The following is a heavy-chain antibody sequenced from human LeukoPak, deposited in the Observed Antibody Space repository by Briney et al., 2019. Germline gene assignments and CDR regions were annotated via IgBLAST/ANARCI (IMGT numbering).Heavy chain of an antibody. CDR1: GGSISSYY. CDR2: IYTSGST. J-gene: IGHJ3*02. D-gene: IGHD2-21*02. V-gene: IGHV4-4*09. CDR3: ARHDRTAYCGGDCYFAFDI. Sequence: SETLSLTCTVSGGSISSYYWSWIRQPPGKGLEWIGYIYTSGSTNYNPSLKSRVTISVDTSKNQFSLKLSSVTAADTAVYYCARHDRTAYCGGDCYFAFDIWGQGTMVTVSS.